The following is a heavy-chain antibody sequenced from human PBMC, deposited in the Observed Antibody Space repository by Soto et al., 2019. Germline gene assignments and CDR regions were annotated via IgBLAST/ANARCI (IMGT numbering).Heavy chain of an antibody. J-gene: IGHJ6*03. CDR2: IYYSGST. V-gene: IGHV4-59*08. D-gene: IGHD3-10*01. CDR3: ARHSGYYYGSGSYSLYYYYYMDV. CDR1: GGSISSYY. Sequence: TSETLSLTCTVSGGSISSYYWSWIRQPPGKGLEWIGYIYYSGSTNYNPSLKSRVTISVDTSKNQFSLKLSSVTAADTAVYYCARHSGYYYGSGSYSLYYYYYMDVWGKGTTVTVSS.